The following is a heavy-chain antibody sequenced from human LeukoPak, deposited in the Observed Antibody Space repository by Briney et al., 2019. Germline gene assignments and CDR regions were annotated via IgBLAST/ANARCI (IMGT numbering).Heavy chain of an antibody. D-gene: IGHD3-10*01. V-gene: IGHV4-34*01. CDR2: INHSGST. Sequence: KASETLSLTCAVYGGSFSGYYWSWIRQPPGKGLEWIGEINHSGSTNYNPSLKSRVTISVDTSKNQFSLKLSSVTAADTAVYYCARARGPPYYYGSGSYYNDPYYYYGMDVWGQGTTATVSS. J-gene: IGHJ6*02. CDR1: GGSFSGYY. CDR3: ARARGPPYYYGSGSYYNDPYYYYGMDV.